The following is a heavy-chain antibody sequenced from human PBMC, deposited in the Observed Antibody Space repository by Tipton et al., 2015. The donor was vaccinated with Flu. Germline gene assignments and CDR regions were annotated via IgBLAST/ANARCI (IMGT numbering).Heavy chain of an antibody. Sequence: SLRLSCAASGFTFSDYYMSWIRQAPGKGLEWVSYISSSGSTIYYADSVKGRFTISRDNAKNSLYLQMNSLRAEDTAVYYCARDAYSRSGGSYYSPYYFDYWGQGTLVTVSS. CDR3: ARDAYSRSGGSYYSPYYFDY. CDR2: ISSSGSTI. D-gene: IGHD2-15*01. J-gene: IGHJ4*02. CDR1: GFTFSDYY. V-gene: IGHV3-11*01.